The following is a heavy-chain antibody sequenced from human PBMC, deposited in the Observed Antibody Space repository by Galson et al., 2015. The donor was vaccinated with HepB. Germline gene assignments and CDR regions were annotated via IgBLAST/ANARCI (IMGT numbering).Heavy chain of an antibody. V-gene: IGHV1-2*02. D-gene: IGHD1-7*01. J-gene: IGHJ4*02. CDR1: GYTFTGYY. CDR3: ARDLRKGLTGTTFLYGY. CDR2: INPNSGGT. Sequence: SVKVSCKASGYTFTGYYMHWVRQAPGQGLEWMGWINPNSGGTNYAQKFQGRVTMTRDTSISTAYMELSRLRSDDTAVYYCARDLRKGLTGTTFLYGYWGQGTLVTVSS.